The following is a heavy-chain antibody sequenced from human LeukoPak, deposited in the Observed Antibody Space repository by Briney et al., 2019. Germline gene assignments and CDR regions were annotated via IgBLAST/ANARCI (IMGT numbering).Heavy chain of an antibody. CDR1: GYSFTSYW. Sequence: GESLKISCKGSGYSFTSYWISWVRQMPGKGLEWMGRIDPSDSYTNYSPSLQGHVTISADKSISTAYLQWSSLEASDTAMYYCARRGGSYYEIDYWGQGTLVTVSS. V-gene: IGHV5-10-1*01. D-gene: IGHD1-26*01. CDR2: IDPSDSYT. J-gene: IGHJ4*02. CDR3: ARRGGSYYEIDY.